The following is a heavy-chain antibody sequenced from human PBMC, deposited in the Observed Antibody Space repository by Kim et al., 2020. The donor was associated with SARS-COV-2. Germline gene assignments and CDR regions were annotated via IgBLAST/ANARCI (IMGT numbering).Heavy chain of an antibody. Sequence: PSFQGQVTISADKSIDTAYLQWGSLKASDTAMYYCARQGGGSGSFDAFDIWGQGTMVTVSS. D-gene: IGHD3-10*01. CDR3: ARQGGGSGSFDAFDI. J-gene: IGHJ3*02. V-gene: IGHV5-51*01.